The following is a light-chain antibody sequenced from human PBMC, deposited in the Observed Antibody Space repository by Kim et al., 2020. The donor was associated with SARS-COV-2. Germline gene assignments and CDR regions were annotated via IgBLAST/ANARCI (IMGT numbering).Light chain of an antibody. CDR2: DVS. CDR1: YNY. J-gene: IGLJ3*02. Sequence: YNYVSWCQQPPGKAPNLLIFDVSKRPSGVSSRFSGSKSANTASLTISGLQAEDEADYYCSSYTISNAWVFGGGTTVTVL. V-gene: IGLV2-14*04. CDR3: SSYTISNAWV.